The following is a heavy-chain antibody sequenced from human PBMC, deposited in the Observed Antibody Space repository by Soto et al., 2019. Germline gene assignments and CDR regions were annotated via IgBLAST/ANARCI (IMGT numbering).Heavy chain of an antibody. J-gene: IGHJ6*02. Sequence: QVQLVESGGGVVQPGGSLRLSCAVSGFTFSSYDMHWVRQAPGMGLEWIAFMSFDGTEKQYGNSVTGRIAISRDSSRNTLYLQLRRLREGDTAMYYCARDPRRAFSNGNYYYYGLDVWGLGTAFTVSS. CDR1: GFTFSSYD. CDR3: ARDPRRAFSNGNYYYYGLDV. V-gene: IGHV3-30*09. CDR2: MSFDGTEK. D-gene: IGHD2-8*01.